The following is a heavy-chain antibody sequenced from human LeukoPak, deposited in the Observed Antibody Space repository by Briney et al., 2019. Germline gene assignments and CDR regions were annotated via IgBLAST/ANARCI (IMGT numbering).Heavy chain of an antibody. CDR3: AKCEAAEDYYYYCMDV. Sequence: GGSLRLSCAASGFTFSSYAMSWVRQAPGKGLEWVSAISGSGGSTYYADSVKGRFTISGDNSKNTLYLQMNSLRAEDTAVYYCAKCEAAEDYYYYCMDVWGQGTTVTVSS. CDR2: ISGSGGST. J-gene: IGHJ6*02. V-gene: IGHV3-23*01. CDR1: GFTFSSYA.